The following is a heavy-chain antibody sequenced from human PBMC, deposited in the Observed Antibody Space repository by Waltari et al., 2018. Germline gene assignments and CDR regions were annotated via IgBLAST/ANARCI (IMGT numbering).Heavy chain of an antibody. J-gene: IGHJ2*01. CDR1: GFTVSSHS. CDR3: TRDVTGYYYFDL. CDR2: INSGGDT. Sequence: EVQLVESGGGWIQPGGSLRLSCSSSGFTVSSHSITWVRQAPGKGLEWVSVINSGGDTHYADSVKGRFTISRDNSKNTVYLQMNTLRAEDTALYYCTRDVTGYYYFDLWGRGTLVTVSS. V-gene: IGHV3-53*01.